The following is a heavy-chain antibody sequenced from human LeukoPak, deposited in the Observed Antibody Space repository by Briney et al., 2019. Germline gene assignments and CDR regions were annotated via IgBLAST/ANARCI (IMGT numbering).Heavy chain of an antibody. CDR2: INSDGSWT. V-gene: IGHV3-74*01. CDR3: ARALWSGPVYYGMDV. J-gene: IGHJ6*02. CDR1: GNYW. D-gene: IGHD3-10*01. Sequence: GGSLRLSCAASGNYWMHWVRQAPGKGLVWVSHINSDGSWTSYADSVKGRFTISRDNAKNSLYLQMNSLRAEDTAVYYCARALWSGPVYYGMDVWGQGTTVTVSS.